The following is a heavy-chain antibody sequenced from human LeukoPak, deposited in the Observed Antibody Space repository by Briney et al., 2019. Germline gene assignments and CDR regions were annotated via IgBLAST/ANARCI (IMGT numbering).Heavy chain of an antibody. V-gene: IGHV4-61*02. J-gene: IGHJ4*02. CDR1: GGSISSGSYY. CDR2: IYTSGST. Sequence: SETLSLTCTVSGGSISSGSYYWSWIRQPAGKGLEWIGRIYTSGSTSYNPSLKGRVTISVDTSKNQFSLKLSSVTAADTAVYYCARGLNRNDYGDYGYWGQGTLVTVSS. CDR3: ARGLNRNDYGDYGY. D-gene: IGHD4-17*01.